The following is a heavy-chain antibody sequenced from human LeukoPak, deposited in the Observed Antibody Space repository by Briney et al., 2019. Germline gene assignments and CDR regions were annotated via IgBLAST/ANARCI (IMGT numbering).Heavy chain of an antibody. CDR1: GLTFSKYS. Sequence: GGSLRLSCAASGLTFSKYSMTWVRQAPGKGLEWVSFIDTSSTTMYYTDSVKGRFTISRDNAKNSLYLQMNSLRAEDTAVYYCAREIITTVGDYYYGMDVWGQGTTVTVSS. V-gene: IGHV3-48*04. CDR2: IDTSSTTM. D-gene: IGHD1-26*01. J-gene: IGHJ6*02. CDR3: AREIITTVGDYYYGMDV.